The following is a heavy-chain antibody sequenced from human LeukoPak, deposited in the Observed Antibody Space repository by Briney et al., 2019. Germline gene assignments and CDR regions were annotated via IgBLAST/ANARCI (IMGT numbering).Heavy chain of an antibody. CDR1: GYTFTSFD. CDR3: ARNHVPTGLRDV. V-gene: IGHV1-8*01. Sequence: ASVKVSCKASGYTFTSFDINWVRQATGQGPEWMGWMNPNSGNTGYAQKFQGRVTMTRDTSINTAYMELSSLGPEDTAVYYCARNHVPTGLRDVWGTGTPVIVSS. D-gene: IGHD5-12*01. J-gene: IGHJ6*04. CDR2: MNPNSGNT.